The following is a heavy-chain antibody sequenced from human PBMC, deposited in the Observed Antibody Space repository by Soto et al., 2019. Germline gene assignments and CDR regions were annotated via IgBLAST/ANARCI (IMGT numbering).Heavy chain of an antibody. CDR1: GGSISSYY. CDR2: IYYSGST. Sequence: PSETLSLTCTVSGGSISSYYWSLIRQPPGKGLEWIGYIYYSGSTNHNPSLKSRVTISVDTSKNQFSLKLSSVTAADTAVYYCARGWGGYFQHWGQGTLVTVSS. CDR3: ARGWGGYFQH. D-gene: IGHD7-27*01. V-gene: IGHV4-59*01. J-gene: IGHJ1*01.